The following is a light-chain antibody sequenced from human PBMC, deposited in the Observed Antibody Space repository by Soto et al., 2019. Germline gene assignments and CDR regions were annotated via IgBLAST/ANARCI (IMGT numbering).Light chain of an antibody. CDR3: SAYTSSVSYV. J-gene: IGLJ1*01. Sequence: QSALTQPASVSGSPGQSITISCTGTSSDVGGYNYVSWYQQHPGKAPKLMIYAVSNRPTGVSHRFSGAKSGNTASLTISGLKAEYEADYYCSAYTSSVSYVFGTGTKLTVL. CDR1: SSDVGGYNY. CDR2: AVS. V-gene: IGLV2-14*01.